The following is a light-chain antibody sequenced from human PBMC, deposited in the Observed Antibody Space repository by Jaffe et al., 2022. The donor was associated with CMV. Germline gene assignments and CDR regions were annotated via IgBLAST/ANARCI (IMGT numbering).Light chain of an antibody. CDR1: SSDVGSYDL. V-gene: IGLV2-23*02. CDR2: EVS. CDR3: CSYAGSTTWV. J-gene: IGLJ3*02. Sequence: QSALTQPASVSGSPGQSITISCTGTSSDVGSYDLVSWYQQHPGKAPKLIIYEVSKWPSGVSNRFSGSKSGNTASLQISGLQAEDEADYYCCSYAGSTTWVFGGGTKLTVL.